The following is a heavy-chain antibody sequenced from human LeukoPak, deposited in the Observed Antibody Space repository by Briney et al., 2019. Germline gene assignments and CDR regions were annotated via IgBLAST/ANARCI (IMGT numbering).Heavy chain of an antibody. CDR2: IKQDGSES. CDR1: GVTFSDYW. Sequence: PGGSLRLSCAAAGVTFSDYWMIGVRQFPGQGLEWVANIKQDGSESYYVDSVKGRFTISRDNAKQSLYLDMDSLRVEDTAVYYCARVGAWDLQRVFDHWGQGALVTVSS. CDR3: ARVGAWDLQRVFDH. V-gene: IGHV3-7*01. J-gene: IGHJ4*02. D-gene: IGHD3-16*01.